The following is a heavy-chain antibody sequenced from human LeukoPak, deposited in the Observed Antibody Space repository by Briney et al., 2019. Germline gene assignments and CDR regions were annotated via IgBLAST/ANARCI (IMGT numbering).Heavy chain of an antibody. V-gene: IGHV1-46*01. J-gene: IGHJ6*02. CDR3: ASPYPGIAAAGNSYYYGMDV. CDR2: INPSTGSR. D-gene: IGHD6-13*01. CDR1: GHTFTDYY. Sequence: ASVKVSCKASGHTFTDYYIHWVRQAPGQGLEWMGIINPSTGSRTNAQKFQGRVTVTYDTSTSTIYMELSSLRSEDTAVYYCASPYPGIAAAGNSYYYGMDVWGQGTTVTVSS.